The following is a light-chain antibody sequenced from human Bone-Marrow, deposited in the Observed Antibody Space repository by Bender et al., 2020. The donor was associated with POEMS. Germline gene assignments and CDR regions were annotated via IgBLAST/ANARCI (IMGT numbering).Light chain of an antibody. CDR3: CSYVGSATWR. J-gene: IGLJ3*02. Sequence: QSALTQPASVSGSPGQSITISCTGTSDDIGSSSPVSWYQQHPGSAPKLTIFEDTKRPSGVSDRFSGSRSGNTASLTISGLRTEDEATYFCCSYVGSATWRFGGGTTLTVL. V-gene: IGLV2-23*01. CDR1: SDDIGSSSP. CDR2: EDT.